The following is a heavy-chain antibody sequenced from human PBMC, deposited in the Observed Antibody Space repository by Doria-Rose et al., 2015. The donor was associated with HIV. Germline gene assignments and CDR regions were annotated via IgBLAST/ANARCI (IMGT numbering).Heavy chain of an antibody. CDR1: SNYY. CDR2: INHSGST. J-gene: IGHJ5*02. V-gene: IGHV4-34*01. Sequence: SNYYWTWIRQPTGPGLECLGYINHSGSTNYTPSLKSRVTISVDTSKNQFSLKLSSLTAADMAVYYCARSFTMVQGITNWFDPWGQGTLVTVSS. D-gene: IGHD3-10*01. CDR3: ARSFTMVQGITNWFDP.